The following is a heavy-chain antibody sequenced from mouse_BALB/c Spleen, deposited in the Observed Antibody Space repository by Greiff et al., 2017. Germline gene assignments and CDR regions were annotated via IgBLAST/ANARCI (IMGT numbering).Heavy chain of an antibody. CDR3: ASPHYYGSTYWYFDV. D-gene: IGHD1-1*01. J-gene: IGHJ1*01. Sequence: QVHVKQSGAELMKPGASVKISCKATGYTFSSYWIEWVKQRPGHGLEWIGEILPGSGSTNYNEKFKGKATFTADTSSNTAYMQLSSLTSEDSAVYYCASPHYYGSTYWYFDVWGAGTTVTVSS. V-gene: IGHV1-9*01. CDR1: GYTFSSYW. CDR2: ILPGSGST.